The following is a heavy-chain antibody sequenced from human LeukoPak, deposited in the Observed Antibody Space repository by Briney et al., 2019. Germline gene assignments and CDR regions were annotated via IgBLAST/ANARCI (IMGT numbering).Heavy chain of an antibody. CDR2: ISYSGRT. CDR3: ARDAGLGRPIYGMDV. V-gene: IGHV4-59*06. D-gene: IGHD5-24*01. Sequence: PSETLSLTCTVSGGSISSYYWSWIRQPPGKGLEWIGYISYSGRTYYSPSLKSRLSISVDTSKNQFSLKISSVTAADSALYFCARDAGLGRPIYGMDVWGQGTTVTVSS. J-gene: IGHJ6*02. CDR1: GGSISSYY.